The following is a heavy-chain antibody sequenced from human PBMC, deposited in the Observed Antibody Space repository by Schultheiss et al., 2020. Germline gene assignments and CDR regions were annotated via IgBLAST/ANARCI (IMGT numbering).Heavy chain of an antibody. CDR1: GGSISSYY. V-gene: IGHV4-34*01. Sequence: SQTLSLTCTVSGGSISSYYWSWIRQPPGKGLEWIGEINHSGSTNYNPSLKSRVTISVDTSKTQFSLKLSSVTAADTAVYYCARTNNGYYSDYWGQGTLVNVYS. J-gene: IGHJ4*02. CDR2: INHSGST. D-gene: IGHD2-8*01. CDR3: ARTNNGYYSDY.